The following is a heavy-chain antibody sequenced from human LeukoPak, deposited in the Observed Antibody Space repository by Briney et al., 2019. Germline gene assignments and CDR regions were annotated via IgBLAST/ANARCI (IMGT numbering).Heavy chain of an antibody. Sequence: ASVKVSCMASGYTFTGYYMHWVRQAPGQGLEWMGWINPNSGGTNYAQKFQGWVTMTRDTSISTAYMELSRLRSDDTAVYYCAREGEVAAAGIDYWGQGTLVTVSS. CDR2: INPNSGGT. CDR1: GYTFTGYY. CDR3: AREGEVAAAGIDY. J-gene: IGHJ4*02. D-gene: IGHD6-13*01. V-gene: IGHV1-2*04.